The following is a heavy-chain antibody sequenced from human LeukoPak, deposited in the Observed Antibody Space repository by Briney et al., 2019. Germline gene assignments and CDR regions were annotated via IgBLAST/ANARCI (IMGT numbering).Heavy chain of an antibody. CDR2: IYYSGST. Sequence: SETLSLTCTVSGGSIGSYYWRWIRQPPRKGLEWIGYIYYSGSTNYNSSLKSRVTISVDTSKNQFSLKLSSVSAADTAVYYCARVGAASSGYIGYYFDYWGQGTLVTVSS. CDR3: ARVGAASSGYIGYYFDY. D-gene: IGHD3-22*01. V-gene: IGHV4-59*01. J-gene: IGHJ4*02. CDR1: GGSIGSYY.